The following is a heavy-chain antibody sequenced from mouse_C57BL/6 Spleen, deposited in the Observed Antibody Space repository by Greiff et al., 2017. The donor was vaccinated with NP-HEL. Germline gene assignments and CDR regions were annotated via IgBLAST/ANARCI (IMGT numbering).Heavy chain of an antibody. V-gene: IGHV5-17*01. J-gene: IGHJ2*01. CDR2: ISSGSSTI. D-gene: IGHD1-1*01. CDR3: ARGLLRFYFDY. Sequence: DVKLVESGGGLVKPGGSLKLSCAASGFTFSDYGMHWVRQAPEKGLEWVAYISSGSSTIYYADTVKGRFTISRDNAKNTLFLPMTSLRSEDTAMYYCARGLLRFYFDYWGQGTTLTVSS. CDR1: GFTFSDYG.